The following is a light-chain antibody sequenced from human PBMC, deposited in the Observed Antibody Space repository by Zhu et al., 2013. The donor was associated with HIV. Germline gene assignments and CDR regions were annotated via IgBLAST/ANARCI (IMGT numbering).Light chain of an antibody. Sequence: DIQLTQSPSFLSASIGDRVTITCRASQVINTYLAWYQHEPGKAPRLLIYAASTLQTGVPSRFSGSGSGTDFTLTISSLQPEDVATYYCQKYNSAPTWTFGQGTKVEIK. CDR3: QKYNSAPTWT. V-gene: IGKV1-27*01. J-gene: IGKJ1*01. CDR1: QVINTY. CDR2: AAS.